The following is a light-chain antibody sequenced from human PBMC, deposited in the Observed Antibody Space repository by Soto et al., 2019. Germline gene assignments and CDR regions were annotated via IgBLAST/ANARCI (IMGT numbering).Light chain of an antibody. CDR1: SSDVGRYNH. Sequence: QSVLTHPASVSWSPGQSITISCTGTSSDVGRYNHVSWYQHHPGKAPKLIISEVSNRPSGVSNRFSGSKSGYTASLTISGLQAEDEADYYCNSHTSGDFRVFGTGTKVTVL. V-gene: IGLV2-14*01. CDR2: EVS. J-gene: IGLJ1*01. CDR3: NSHTSGDFRV.